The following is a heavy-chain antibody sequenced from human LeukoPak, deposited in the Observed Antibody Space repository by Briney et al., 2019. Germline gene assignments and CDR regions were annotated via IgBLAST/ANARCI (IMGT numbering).Heavy chain of an antibody. D-gene: IGHD3-10*01. J-gene: IGHJ4*02. CDR1: GFTFSSYA. CDR3: AKGRNLGGVGPPPDY. V-gene: IGHV3-23*01. Sequence: GGSLRLSCAASGFTFSSYAMSWVRQAPGKGLEWVSTINNSGGSSYYADSVKGRFTISRDNSKNTLYLQMNSLRAEDTAVYYCAKGRNLGGVGPPPDYWGQGTLVTVSS. CDR2: INNSGGSS.